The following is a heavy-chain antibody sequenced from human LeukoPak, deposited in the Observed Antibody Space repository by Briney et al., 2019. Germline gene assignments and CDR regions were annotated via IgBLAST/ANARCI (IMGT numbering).Heavy chain of an antibody. J-gene: IGHJ4*02. CDR3: ARGGGRVVVPAGIYPFDY. Sequence: SETLSLTCTVSGGSISRGDYYWSWIRQPPGKGLEWMGYIYYSGSTYYNPSLKSRVTISVDTSKNQFSLKLSSVTAADTAVYYCARGGGRVVVPAGIYPFDYWGQGTLVTVSS. CDR1: GGSISRGDYY. V-gene: IGHV4-30-4*01. CDR2: IYYSGST. D-gene: IGHD2-2*02.